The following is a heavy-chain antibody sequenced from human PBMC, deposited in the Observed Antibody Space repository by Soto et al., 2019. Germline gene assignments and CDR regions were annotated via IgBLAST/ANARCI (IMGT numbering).Heavy chain of an antibody. CDR2: ISWLDSDTV. CDR1: GFTFDEFA. D-gene: IGHD5-18*01. J-gene: IGHJ4*02. CDR3: AKDRKLLDTAVVGDFDS. Sequence: AGGSLRLSCVASGFTFDEFAMHWVRQVPGKGLEWVSGISWLDSDTVKYADSVKGRFTISRDNAKNSLYLQMDSLRPEDTAFYYCAKDRKLLDTAVVGDFDSWGQGTLVTVSS. V-gene: IGHV3-9*01.